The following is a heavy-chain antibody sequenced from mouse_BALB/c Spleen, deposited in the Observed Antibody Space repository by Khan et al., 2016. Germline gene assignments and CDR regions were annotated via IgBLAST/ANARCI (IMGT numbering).Heavy chain of an antibody. Sequence: QVQLKQSGAELARPGASVKMSCKASGCTFTSYTMFWVKQRPGQGLEWIGYINPSSDNTDNNQKFKYKATLTTDKSSSTAYMQLNSLTAEDSAVYYCAREGWLLGYFDYWGQGTTLTVSS. CDR1: GCTFTSYT. D-gene: IGHD2-3*01. CDR3: AREGWLLGYFDY. CDR2: INPSSDNT. J-gene: IGHJ2*01. V-gene: IGHV1-4*01.